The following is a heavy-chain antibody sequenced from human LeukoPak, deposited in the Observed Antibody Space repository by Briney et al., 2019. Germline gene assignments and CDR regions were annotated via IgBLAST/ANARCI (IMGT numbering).Heavy chain of an antibody. CDR1: GFTFSSYA. Sequence: GGSLRLSCAASGFTFSSYAMSWVRQAPGKGLEWVSPISGSGSGGSTYYAASVKGRFTISRDNSKNSLYLQMNSLRAEDTALYYCAKDADPTTVVTPYYFDYWGQGTLVTVSS. CDR3: AKDADPTTVVTPYYFDY. D-gene: IGHD4-23*01. V-gene: IGHV3-23*01. J-gene: IGHJ4*02. CDR2: ISGSGSGGST.